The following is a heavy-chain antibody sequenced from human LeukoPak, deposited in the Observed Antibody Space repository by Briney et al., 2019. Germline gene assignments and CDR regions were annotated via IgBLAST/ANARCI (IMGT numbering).Heavy chain of an antibody. CDR3: AMAVGVVVLIIAIDI. J-gene: IGHJ3*02. Sequence: PGGSLRLSCAASGFTFSSYDMNWVRHAPGEGLEWGSAISCSGGSTYYADSVKGRFTISRDNSKNTLYLKRNSPRAQDTGVDYCAMAVGVVVLIIAIDIWGQGTMVTVSS. D-gene: IGHD3-22*01. CDR1: GFTFSSYD. V-gene: IGHV3-23*01. CDR2: ISCSGGST.